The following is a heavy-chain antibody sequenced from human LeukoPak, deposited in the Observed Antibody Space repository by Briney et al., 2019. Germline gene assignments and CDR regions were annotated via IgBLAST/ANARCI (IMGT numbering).Heavy chain of an antibody. Sequence: PSETLSLTCTVSGGSISNYYWSWIRQPPGKGLEWIGYIYYSGSTNYNPSLKSRVTISVDASKNQFSLKLSSVTAADTAVYYCARVGGTNYYYYGMDVWGQGTTVTVSS. D-gene: IGHD3-16*01. CDR1: GGSISNYY. V-gene: IGHV4-59*01. J-gene: IGHJ6*02. CDR3: ARVGGTNYYYYGMDV. CDR2: IYYSGST.